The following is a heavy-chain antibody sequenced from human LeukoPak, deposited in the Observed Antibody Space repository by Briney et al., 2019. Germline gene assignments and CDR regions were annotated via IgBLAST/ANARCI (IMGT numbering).Heavy chain of an antibody. CDR2: IYYSGST. D-gene: IGHD6-13*01. V-gene: IGHV4-59*01. CDR3: ARTSSSWYLVGYFDY. J-gene: IGHJ4*02. Sequence: PSETLSLTCTVSGGSISSYYWSWIRQPPGKGLEWIGYIYYSGSTNYNPSLKSRVTISVDTSKNQFSLKLSSVTAADTAVYYCARTSSSWYLVGYFDYWGQGTLVTVSS. CDR1: GGSISSYY.